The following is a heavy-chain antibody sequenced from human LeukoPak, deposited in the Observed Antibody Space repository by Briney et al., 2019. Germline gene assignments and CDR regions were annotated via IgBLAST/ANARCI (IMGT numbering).Heavy chain of an antibody. CDR3: ARDATFLARAFDI. D-gene: IGHD2/OR15-2a*01. J-gene: IGHJ3*02. CDR1: GFTFSDYY. Sequence: PGGSLRLSCAASGFTFSDYYMSWIRQAPGKGLEWVSYISSSGNTIYYADSVKGRFTISRDNAKNSLYLQMNSLRAEDTAVYYCARDATFLARAFDIWGQGTLVTVSS. V-gene: IGHV3-11*01. CDR2: ISSSGNTI.